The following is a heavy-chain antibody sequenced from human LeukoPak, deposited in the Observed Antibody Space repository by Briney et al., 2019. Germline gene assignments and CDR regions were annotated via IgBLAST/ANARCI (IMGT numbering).Heavy chain of an antibody. CDR1: GFTFSNAW. D-gene: IGHD5-12*01. CDR3: TTSLVRGYSGSGSYMDV. J-gene: IGHJ6*03. Sequence: PGGSLRLSCAASGFTFSNAWMSWVRQAPGKGLGWVGRIKSKTDGRKTDYAEPVKGRFTISRDESKNTLYMQMESLKTEDTPVYYCTTSLVRGYSGSGSYMDVCGKGNTGTVSS. CDR2: IKSKTDGRKT. V-gene: IGHV3-15*01.